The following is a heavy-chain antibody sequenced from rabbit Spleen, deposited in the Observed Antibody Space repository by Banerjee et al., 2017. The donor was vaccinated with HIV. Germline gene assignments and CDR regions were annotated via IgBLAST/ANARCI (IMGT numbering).Heavy chain of an antibody. CDR2: INTYTGKP. J-gene: IGHJ4*01. Sequence: QEQLVESGGGLVKPEGSLTLTCKASGFSFSDRDVMCWVRQAPGKGLQWIVCINTYTGKPVSSTLAKGRFTISRTSATTVTLQMTSLTAADTATYFCARDLASVVGWTFNLWGPGTLVTVS. D-gene: IGHD3-1*01. CDR3: ARDLASVVGWTFNL. CDR1: GFSFSDRDV. V-gene: IGHV1S45*01.